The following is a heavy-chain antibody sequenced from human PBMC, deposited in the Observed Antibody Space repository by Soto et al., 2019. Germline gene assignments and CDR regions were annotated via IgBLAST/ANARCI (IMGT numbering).Heavy chain of an antibody. Sequence: GGSLRLSCAASGFTFSSYAMHWVRQAPGKGLEWVAVISYDGSNKYYADSVKGRFTISRDNSKNTLYLQMNSLRAEDTAVYYCAREWGESAAAGTGNYWGQGTLVTVSS. V-gene: IGHV3-30-3*01. J-gene: IGHJ4*02. CDR2: ISYDGSNK. CDR3: AREWGESAAAGTGNY. CDR1: GFTFSSYA. D-gene: IGHD6-13*01.